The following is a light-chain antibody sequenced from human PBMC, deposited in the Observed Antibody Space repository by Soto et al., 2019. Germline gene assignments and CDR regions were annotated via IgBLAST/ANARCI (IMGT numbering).Light chain of an antibody. Sequence: QSVLTQPPSASGTPGQRVTISCSGGSSNIGSNTVNWYQQFPGTAPTLLIHSNNQRPSGVPDRFSGSKSGTSASLAISGLQSEDEAEYYCAAWDGSLDGVVFGGGTKLTVL. V-gene: IGLV1-44*01. CDR1: SSNIGSNT. J-gene: IGLJ3*02. CDR2: SNN. CDR3: AAWDGSLDGVV.